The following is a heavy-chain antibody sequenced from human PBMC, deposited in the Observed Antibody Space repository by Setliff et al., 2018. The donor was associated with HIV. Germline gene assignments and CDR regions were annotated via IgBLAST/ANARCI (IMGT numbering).Heavy chain of an antibody. CDR1: GDSISSGSYY. CDR2: IYTTGTT. D-gene: IGHD2-8*02. CDR3: ARATRIIPLVVPGASDY. V-gene: IGHV4-61*02. J-gene: IGHJ4*02. Sequence: PSETLSLTCTVSGDSISSGSYYWSWIRQPAGKGLEWIGRIYTTGTTDYNPSLKTRVSMSIDTSKNQFSLNLTSVTAADTAVYYCARATRIIPLVVPGASDYWGQGTLVTVSS.